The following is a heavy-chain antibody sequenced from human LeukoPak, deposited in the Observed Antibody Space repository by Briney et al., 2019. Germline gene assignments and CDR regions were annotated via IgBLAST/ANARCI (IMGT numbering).Heavy chain of an antibody. Sequence: GGSLRLSCAASGSTFDSYAMNWVRQAPGKGLEWVSTISGSGGSTYYADSVKGRFTISRDDSKNTLFLQMISLRAEDTAIYYCAKATQSHALDVWGQGTTVTVSS. CDR3: AKATQSHALDV. J-gene: IGHJ6*02. CDR2: ISGSGGST. CDR1: GSTFDSYA. V-gene: IGHV3-23*01.